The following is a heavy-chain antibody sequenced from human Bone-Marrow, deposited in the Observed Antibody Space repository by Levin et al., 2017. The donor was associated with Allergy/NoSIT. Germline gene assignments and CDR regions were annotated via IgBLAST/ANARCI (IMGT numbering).Heavy chain of an antibody. V-gene: IGHV1-69*13. CDR2: IIPVFKTT. J-gene: IGHJ3*01. CDR3: ARDDRIRILTGSPRDSFDV. D-gene: IGHD3-9*01. Sequence: RASVKVSCKASGGTFSTYCFSWLRQAPGLGLEYMGGIIPVFKTTKYAQKFQGRLTLSADESTSTAYMELNSLTSEDTAVYFCARDDRIRILTGSPRDSFDVWGQGTMVTVSS. CDR1: GGTFSTYC.